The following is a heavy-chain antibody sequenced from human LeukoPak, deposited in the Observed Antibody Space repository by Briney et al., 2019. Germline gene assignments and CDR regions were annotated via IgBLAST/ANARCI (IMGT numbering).Heavy chain of an antibody. CDR2: ISKDGSDE. CDR3: AKVDFPG. Sequence: GGSLRLSCVASGFTFSRYVIHWVRQAPGKGLEWVAVISKDGSDEYYADSVKGRFTVSRDPSKNSLYLQMNSLRAEDTALYYCAKVDFPGWGQGTLVTVSS. V-gene: IGHV3-30*04. D-gene: IGHD3-9*01. J-gene: IGHJ4*02. CDR1: GFTFSRYV.